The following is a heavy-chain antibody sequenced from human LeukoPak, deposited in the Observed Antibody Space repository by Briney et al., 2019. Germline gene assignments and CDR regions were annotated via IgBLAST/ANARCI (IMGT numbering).Heavy chain of an antibody. CDR1: GGSVSSGSYY. V-gene: IGHV4-61*01. CDR2: SYYFGST. J-gene: IGHJ6*03. D-gene: IGHD6-6*01. CDR3: ARDRHYYYYMDV. Sequence: SETLSLTCTVSGGSVSSGSYYWSWIRQPPGQGLEWIGYSYYFGSTNYNPSLTSRVTISVDTSKNQFSLKLTSVTAADTAVYYFARDRHYYYYMDVWGKGTTVTVSS.